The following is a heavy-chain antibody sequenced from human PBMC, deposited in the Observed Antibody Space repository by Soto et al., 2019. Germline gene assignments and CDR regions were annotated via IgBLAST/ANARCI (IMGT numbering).Heavy chain of an antibody. CDR3: ANLHLGELSQRGRSLIDY. CDR1: GFTFSSYG. CDR2: ISYDGSNK. V-gene: IGHV3-30*18. Sequence: GGSLRLSCAASGFTFSSYGMHWVRQAPGKGLEWVAVISYDGSNKYYADSVKGRFTISRDNSKNTLYLQMNSLRAEDTAVYYCANLHLGELSQRGRSLIDYWGQGTLVTVSS. D-gene: IGHD3-16*02. J-gene: IGHJ4*02.